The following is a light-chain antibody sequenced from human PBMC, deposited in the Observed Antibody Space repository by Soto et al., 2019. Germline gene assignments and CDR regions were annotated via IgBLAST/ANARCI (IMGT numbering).Light chain of an antibody. CDR3: PQYGGSPRT. Sequence: EIVLTQSPGTLSLSPGERATLSCRASQSVSSNYLAWYQQKSGQAPRLLIYGASSRATGIPDRFSGSGSGTDFTLTISRLEPEDFAVYYCPQYGGSPRTFGQGTRVEIK. V-gene: IGKV3-20*01. J-gene: IGKJ1*01. CDR1: QSVSSNY. CDR2: GAS.